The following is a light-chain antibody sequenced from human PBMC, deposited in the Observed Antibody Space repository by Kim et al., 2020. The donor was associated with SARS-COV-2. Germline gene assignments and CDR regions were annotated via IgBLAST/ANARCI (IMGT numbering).Light chain of an antibody. V-gene: IGKV3D-15*03. CDR1: QSVGIN. Sequence: SPGERATLSCRASQSVGINLAWYQQRPGQAPRLLIYGASIRATGIPVRFSGAGSGTDFTLTIGILQSEDLAVYYCQQYDTWPPGYTFGQGTKLEI. CDR2: GAS. CDR3: QQYDTWPPGYT. J-gene: IGKJ2*01.